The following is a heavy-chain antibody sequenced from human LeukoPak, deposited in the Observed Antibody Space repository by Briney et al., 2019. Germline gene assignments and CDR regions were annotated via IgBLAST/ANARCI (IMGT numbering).Heavy chain of an antibody. V-gene: IGHV4-34*01. D-gene: IGHD1-14*01. CDR1: VGSFTGYY. CDR2: VNHSGSA. Sequence: PSETLSLTCAVYVGSFTGYYWIWIRQPPGKGLEWIGEVNHSGSANYNPSLKSRVTISVDTSKNQFSLRLGSVTVADTAVYYCARVPGHYRSRLGIWGQGTMVTVSS. J-gene: IGHJ3*02. CDR3: ARVPGHYRSRLGI.